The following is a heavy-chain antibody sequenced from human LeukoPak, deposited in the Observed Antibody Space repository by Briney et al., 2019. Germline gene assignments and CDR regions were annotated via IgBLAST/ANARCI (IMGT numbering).Heavy chain of an antibody. V-gene: IGHV3-30-3*01. J-gene: IGHJ4*02. CDR2: ISYDGSKK. D-gene: IGHD5-24*01. Sequence: GRSLRLSCVASGFTFRSYAMHWVRQAPGKGLEWVEVISYDGSKKYYADSVKGRFTISRDNSKNTLYVQMNSLRAEDTAVYYCARDSSPAPDGYNCHYWGQGTLVTVSS. CDR3: ARDSSPAPDGYNCHY. CDR1: GFTFRSYA.